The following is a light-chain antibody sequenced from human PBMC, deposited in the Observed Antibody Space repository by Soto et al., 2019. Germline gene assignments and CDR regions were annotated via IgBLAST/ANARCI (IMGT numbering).Light chain of an antibody. CDR3: QQYDNWLRT. V-gene: IGKV3-15*01. Sequence: EIVMTQSPATLSVSPGERATLSCRASQSVSSNLAWYQQKPGQAPRLLIYGASTRATGIPERFSGSGSGTEFTLTISSLQSEDLAVYYWQQYDNWLRTFGQGTKLEIK. CDR2: GAS. CDR1: QSVSSN. J-gene: IGKJ2*01.